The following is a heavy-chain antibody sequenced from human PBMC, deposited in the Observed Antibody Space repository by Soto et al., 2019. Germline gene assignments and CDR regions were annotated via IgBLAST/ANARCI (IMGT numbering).Heavy chain of an antibody. CDR2: IKSKTDGGTT. CDR1: GFTFSNAW. CDR3: TTFDSSGYGSRGVDY. V-gene: IGHV3-15*01. D-gene: IGHD3-22*01. Sequence: GGSLRLSCAASGFTFSNAWMSWVRQAPGKGLEWVGRIKSKTDGGTTDYAAPVKGRFTISRDDSKNTLYLQMNSLKTEDTAVYYCTTFDSSGYGSRGVDYWGQGTLVTVSS. J-gene: IGHJ4*02.